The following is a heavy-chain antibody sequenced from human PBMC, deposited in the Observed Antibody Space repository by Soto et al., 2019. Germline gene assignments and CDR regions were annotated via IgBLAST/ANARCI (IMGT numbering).Heavy chain of an antibody. J-gene: IGHJ4*02. D-gene: IGHD1-26*01. CDR3: ARGPELGSYPFPGLDY. CDR1: GGSISTYY. Sequence: PSETLSLTCTVSGGSISTYYWNWIRQPPGKGLESIGYIYYSGSANYSPSLKSRVTISVDTSKNEFSLKLSSVTAADTALYYCARGPELGSYPFPGLDYWGQGTLVTVSS. V-gene: IGHV4-59*01. CDR2: IYYSGSA.